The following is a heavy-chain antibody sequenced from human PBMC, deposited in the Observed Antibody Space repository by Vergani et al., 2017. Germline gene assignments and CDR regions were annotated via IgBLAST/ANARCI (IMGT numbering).Heavy chain of an antibody. V-gene: IGHV1-3*01. CDR1: GYTFTSYA. J-gene: IGHJ6*02. D-gene: IGHD6-6*01. CDR2: INAGNGNT. Sequence: QVQLVQSGAEVKKPGASVKVSCKASGYTFTSYAMHWVRQAPGQRLEWMGWINAGNGNTKYSQKFQGRVTITRDTSASTAYMELSSLRSEDTAVYYCVLYILAARLEASDYYYYGMDVWGQGTTVTVSS. CDR3: VLYILAARLEASDYYYYGMDV.